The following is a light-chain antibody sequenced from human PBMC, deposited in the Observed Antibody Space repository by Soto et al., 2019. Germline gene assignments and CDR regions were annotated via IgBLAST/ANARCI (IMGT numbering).Light chain of an antibody. CDR3: SSYASSSTRV. J-gene: IGLJ1*01. V-gene: IGLV2-14*01. CDR1: SSDIGAYNY. CDR2: EVS. Sequence: QSALTQPASVSGSPGQSITISCTGTSSDIGAYNYVSWYQQHPGKAPKLMIYEVSNRPSGVPDRFSGSKSGNTASLTVSGLQAEDEADYYCSSYASSSTRVFGGGTKVTVL.